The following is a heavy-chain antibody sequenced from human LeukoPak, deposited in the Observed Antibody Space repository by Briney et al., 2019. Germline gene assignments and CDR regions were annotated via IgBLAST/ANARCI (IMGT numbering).Heavy chain of an antibody. V-gene: IGHV1-18*01. Sequence: ASVKVSCKASGYTFTSYSISWVRQAPGQGLEWMGWISAYNGNTNYAQKLQGRVTMTTDTSTSTAYMELRSLRSDDTAVYCCAREETNYYDSSGYFYYFDYWGEGTLVTVSS. J-gene: IGHJ4*02. CDR1: GYTFTSYS. CDR2: ISAYNGNT. CDR3: AREETNYYDSSGYFYYFDY. D-gene: IGHD3-22*01.